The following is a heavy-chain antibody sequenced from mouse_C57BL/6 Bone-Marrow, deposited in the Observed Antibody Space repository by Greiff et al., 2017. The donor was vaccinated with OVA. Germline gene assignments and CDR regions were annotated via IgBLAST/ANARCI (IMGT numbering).Heavy chain of an antibody. CDR1: GYAFSSSW. Sequence: QVQLQQTGPELVKPGASVKISCKASGYAFSSSWMNWVKQRPGKGLEWIGRIYPGDGDTNYNGKFKGKATLTADKSSSTAYMQLSSLTSEDSAVYFCANLYAMDYWGQGTSVTVSS. V-gene: IGHV1-82*01. J-gene: IGHJ4*01. CDR3: ANLYAMDY. CDR2: IYPGDGDT.